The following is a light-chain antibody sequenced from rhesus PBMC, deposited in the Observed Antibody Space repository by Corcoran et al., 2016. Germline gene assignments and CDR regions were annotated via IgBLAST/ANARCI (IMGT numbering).Light chain of an antibody. J-gene: IGKJ1*01. V-gene: IGKV2-65*01. CDR3: GQGTNVPPWT. CDR1: QSLVHSNGNTY. CDR2: QVS. Sequence: DVVMTQSPLSLPITPGQPASISCRSSQSLVHSNGNTYLSRDQQKPGQPPRRLIYQVSNRDSGVPDRFTGRGAGKDLTLKISRVGAENFGVYYCGQGTNVPPWTFGQGTKVEIK.